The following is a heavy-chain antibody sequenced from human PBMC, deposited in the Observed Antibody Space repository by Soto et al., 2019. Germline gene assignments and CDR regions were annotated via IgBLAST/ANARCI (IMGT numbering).Heavy chain of an antibody. CDR2: INPYNGNT. Sequence: ASVKVSCKASGYTFTSYGISWVRQAPGQGLEWMAWINPYNGNTKYAEKFLGRVTVTTDTSAATAYMEVRSLTSDDTAVFYCARVGVGLAAPRVWPYWGQGTPVTAPQ. CDR1: GYTFTSYG. CDR3: ARVGVGLAAPRVWPY. J-gene: IGHJ4*02. V-gene: IGHV1-18*01. D-gene: IGHD6-13*01.